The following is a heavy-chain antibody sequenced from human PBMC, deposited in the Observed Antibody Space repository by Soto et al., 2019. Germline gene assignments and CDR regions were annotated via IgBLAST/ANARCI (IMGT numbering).Heavy chain of an antibody. CDR2: IIPIFGTA. D-gene: IGHD5-12*01. Sequence: QVQLVQSGAEVKKPGSSVKVSCKASGGTFSSYAISWVRQAPGQGLEWMGGIIPIFGTANYAQKFQGRVTITADESSSTAYLELSSLRSEDTAVYDCARGGLRLRGGFIDYWGQGALVTVSS. CDR1: GGTFSSYA. V-gene: IGHV1-69*12. J-gene: IGHJ4*02. CDR3: ARGGLRLRGGFIDY.